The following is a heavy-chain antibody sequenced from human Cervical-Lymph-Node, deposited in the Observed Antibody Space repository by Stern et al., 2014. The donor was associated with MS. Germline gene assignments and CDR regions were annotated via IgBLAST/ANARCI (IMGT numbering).Heavy chain of an antibody. V-gene: IGHV7-4-1*01. Sequence: QVQLVQSGSELNNPGASVKISCKASEFTFTTYAINWVRQAPGQGLEWMGWINTNTGNPTYAQVFTGRFVFSLDTSVSTAYLEIGDLKAEDTAVFYCARVRCTTTSCYTAYYHAMDVWGQGTTVTVSS. CDR2: INTNTGNP. D-gene: IGHD4-17*01. CDR3: ARVRCTTTSCYTAYYHAMDV. J-gene: IGHJ6*02. CDR1: EFTFTTYA.